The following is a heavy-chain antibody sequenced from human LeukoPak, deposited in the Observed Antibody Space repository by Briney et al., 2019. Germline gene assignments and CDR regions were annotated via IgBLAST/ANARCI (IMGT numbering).Heavy chain of an antibody. CDR3: ARDSGRLTGYYIQDAFDI. D-gene: IGHD3-9*01. CDR2: MHYSGST. V-gene: IGHV4-39*07. CDR1: GGSISSSSYY. Sequence: SETLSLTCTVSGGSISSSSYYWGWVRQPPGKGLEWIGSMHYSGSTYYNPSLKSRVTISVDTSKNQFSLNLNSVTAADTAVYYCARDSGRLTGYYIQDAFDIWGQGTMVTVSS. J-gene: IGHJ3*02.